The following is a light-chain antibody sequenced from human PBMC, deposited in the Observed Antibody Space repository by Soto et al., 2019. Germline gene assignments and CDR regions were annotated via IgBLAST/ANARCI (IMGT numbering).Light chain of an antibody. CDR1: QSVSSSY. J-gene: IGKJ3*01. V-gene: IGKV3-20*01. CDR2: GAS. Sequence: EIVLPQSPGTLSLSPGERATLSCRASQSVSSSYLAWYQHKPGQAPRLLIYGASSRATGIPDRFSGSGSGTDFNLTISSLEPEDWAVYYCQQYDSSLFTFGPGTKVDIK. CDR3: QQYDSSLFT.